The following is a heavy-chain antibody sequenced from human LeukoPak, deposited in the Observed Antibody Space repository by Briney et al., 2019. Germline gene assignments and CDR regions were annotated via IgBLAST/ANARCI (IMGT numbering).Heavy chain of an antibody. CDR1: GGSFSGYY. D-gene: IGHD3-16*01. Sequence: SETLSLTCAVYGGSFSGYYWSWIRQPPGKGLEWIGEINHSGSTNYNPSLKSRVTISVDTSKNQFSLKLSSVTAADTAVYYCARVRAWGLNWFDPWGQGTLVTVSS. CDR2: INHSGST. V-gene: IGHV4-34*01. J-gene: IGHJ5*02. CDR3: ARVRAWGLNWFDP.